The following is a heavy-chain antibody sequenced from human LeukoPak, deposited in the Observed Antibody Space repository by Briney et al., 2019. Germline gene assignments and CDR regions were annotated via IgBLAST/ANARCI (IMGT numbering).Heavy chain of an antibody. CDR3: ASQQFEFDY. CDR2: IKQDGSEK. J-gene: IGHJ4*02. D-gene: IGHD3-10*01. V-gene: IGHV3-7*01. Sequence: GGSLRLSCAASGFTFSTYNMNWVRQAPGKGLEWVANIKQDGSEKYYVDSMKGRFTISRDNAKNSLYLQMNSLRAEDTAVYYCASQQFEFDYWGQGTLVTVSS. CDR1: GFTFSTYN.